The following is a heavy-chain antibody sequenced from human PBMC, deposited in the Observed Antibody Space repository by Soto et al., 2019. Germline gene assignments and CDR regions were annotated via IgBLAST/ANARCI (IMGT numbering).Heavy chain of an antibody. V-gene: IGHV1-3*01. CDR1: GYTFISYA. D-gene: IGHD2-15*01. CDR3: ARGPGGPDGPGDY. Sequence: QVQLVQSGAEVKKPGASVKVSCKASGYTFISYAMHWVRQAPGQRLEWMGWINAGNGNTKYSQKFQGRVTITRDTSASTADMELSSLRSEDTAVYYCARGPGGPDGPGDYWGQGTLVTVSS. J-gene: IGHJ4*02. CDR2: INAGNGNT.